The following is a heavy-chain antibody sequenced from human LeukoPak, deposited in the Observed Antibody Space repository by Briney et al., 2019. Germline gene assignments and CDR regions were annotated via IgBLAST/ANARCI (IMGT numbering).Heavy chain of an antibody. J-gene: IGHJ4*02. CDR3: AILTGSVLRFLEWIDY. Sequence: ASVKVSCKASGYTFTDYYMHWVRQAPGQGLEWMGWINPNSGGTNYAQKFQGRVTMTRDTSISTAYMELSRLRSDDTAVYYCAILTGSVLRFLEWIDYWGQGTLVTVSS. D-gene: IGHD3-3*01. CDR2: INPNSGGT. V-gene: IGHV1-2*02. CDR1: GYTFTDYY.